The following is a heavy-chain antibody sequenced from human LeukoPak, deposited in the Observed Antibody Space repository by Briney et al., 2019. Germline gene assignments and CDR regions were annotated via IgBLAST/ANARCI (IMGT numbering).Heavy chain of an antibody. D-gene: IGHD3-16*01. Sequence: WASVKVSCKVSGYTLTELSMHWVRQAPGKGLEWMGGFDPEDGETIYAQKFQGRVTMTEDTSTDTAYMELSRLRSEDTAVYYCATGPGGKDDYWGQGTLVTVPS. CDR3: ATGPGGKDDY. V-gene: IGHV1-24*01. J-gene: IGHJ4*02. CDR2: FDPEDGET. CDR1: GYTLTELS.